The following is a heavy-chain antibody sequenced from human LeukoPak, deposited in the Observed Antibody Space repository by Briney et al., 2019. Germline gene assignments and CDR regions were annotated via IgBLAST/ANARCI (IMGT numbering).Heavy chain of an antibody. V-gene: IGHV4-59*11. CDR3: ARGGVLKSVDY. CDR1: GGSIGSHY. Sequence: PSETLSLTCTVSGGSIGSHYWTWIRQTPGRGLEWIGYVYDIGSTKYNPSLKSRVTISVDTSKNQFSLRLSSVTAADTAVYYCARGGVLKSVDYWGQGTLVAVSS. CDR2: VYDIGST. J-gene: IGHJ4*02. D-gene: IGHD3-16*01.